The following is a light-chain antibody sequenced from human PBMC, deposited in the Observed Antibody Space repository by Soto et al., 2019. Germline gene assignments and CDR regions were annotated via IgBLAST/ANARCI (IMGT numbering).Light chain of an antibody. Sequence: QSVLTQPPSASGSPGQSVTISCTGTSNAVGGYNYVSWYQQHPGKAPKLMIYEVSKRPSGVPDRFSGSKSGNTASLTVSGLQAEDEADYYCSSYAGSGLYVFGTGTKVTV. CDR2: EVS. CDR3: SSYAGSGLYV. J-gene: IGLJ1*01. V-gene: IGLV2-8*01. CDR1: SNAVGGYNY.